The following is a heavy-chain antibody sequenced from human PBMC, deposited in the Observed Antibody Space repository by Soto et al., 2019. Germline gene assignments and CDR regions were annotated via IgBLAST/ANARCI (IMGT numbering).Heavy chain of an antibody. CDR1: GVSITTSGVG. Sequence: QITLRESAPTLVKPTQTLTVTCTVSGVSITTSGVGVGWIRQPPGKGLEWLAVFYWADYNRYDSSLKRRLTIPKDTSRSQVVLTMTDMDPADTATYYCAHRPSYHILRYGMDVWGPGATVIVSS. J-gene: IGHJ6*02. CDR3: AHRPSYHILRYGMDV. CDR2: FYWADYN. D-gene: IGHD3-9*01. V-gene: IGHV2-5*05.